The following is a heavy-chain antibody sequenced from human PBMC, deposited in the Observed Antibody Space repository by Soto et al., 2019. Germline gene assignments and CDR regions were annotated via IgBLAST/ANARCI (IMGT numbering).Heavy chain of an antibody. CDR2: MSYDGSDK. D-gene: IGHD3-10*01. CDR3: ARASLATSALDY. V-gene: IGHV3-30-3*01. Sequence: QVQLVESGGGVVQPGRSLRLSCAASGFSFRSYAMHWVRQAPGKGLERVAVMSYDGSDKDYADSVKSRFTISQDNSKNTLYLQMSSLRAEDTAVYLWARASLATSALDYWGQETMVTVYS. J-gene: IGHJ4*02. CDR1: GFSFRSYA.